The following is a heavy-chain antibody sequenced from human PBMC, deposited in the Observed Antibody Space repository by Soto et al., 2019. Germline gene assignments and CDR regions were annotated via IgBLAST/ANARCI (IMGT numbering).Heavy chain of an antibody. Sequence: SETLSLTCTVSGGSISSGGYYWSWIRQHPGKGLEWIGYIYYSGSTYYNPSLKSRVTISVDTSKNQFSLKLSSVTAADTAVYYCARGVVTRDDAFDIWGQGTMVTVSS. D-gene: IGHD3-3*01. CDR1: GGSISSGGYY. V-gene: IGHV4-31*03. CDR2: IYYSGST. CDR3: ARGVVTRDDAFDI. J-gene: IGHJ3*02.